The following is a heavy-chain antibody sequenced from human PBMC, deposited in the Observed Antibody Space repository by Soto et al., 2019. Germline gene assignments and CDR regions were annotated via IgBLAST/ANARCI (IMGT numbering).Heavy chain of an antibody. J-gene: IGHJ4*02. V-gene: IGHV4-59*01. CDR2: IYYSGST. Sequence: SETLSLTCTVSGGSTSRYYWSWIRQPPGKGLEWIGYIYYSGSTNYNPSLKSRVTISVDTSKNQFSLKMSSVTAADTAVYYCARLATRYYFDYWGQGTLVTVSS. CDR1: GGSTSRYY. D-gene: IGHD1-1*01. CDR3: ARLATRYYFDY.